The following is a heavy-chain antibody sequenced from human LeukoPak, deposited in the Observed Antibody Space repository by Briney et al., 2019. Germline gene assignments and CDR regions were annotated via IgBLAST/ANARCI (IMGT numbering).Heavy chain of an antibody. CDR3: ANRNYGYYFDY. Sequence: GGSLRLPCAASGFTFSSYGMHWVRQAPGKGLAWVAVISYDGSNKYYADSVKGRFTISRDNSKNTLYLQMNSLRAEDTAVYYCANRNYGYYFDYWGQGTLVTVSS. D-gene: IGHD1-7*01. CDR2: ISYDGSNK. CDR1: GFTFSSYG. J-gene: IGHJ4*02. V-gene: IGHV3-30*18.